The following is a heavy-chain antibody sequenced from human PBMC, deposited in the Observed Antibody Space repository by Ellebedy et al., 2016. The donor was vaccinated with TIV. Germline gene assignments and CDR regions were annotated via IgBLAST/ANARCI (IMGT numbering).Heavy chain of an antibody. D-gene: IGHD4/OR15-4a*01. V-gene: IGHV3-7*01. Sequence: PGGSLRLSCEASGSSSRITWMSWVRQAPGKGLEWVANMKEDGSETYYVDSVKGRFTISRDAAKNSVSLEMNSLRFDDTAVYYCAGGDYSVKFDFWGQGALVTVSS. J-gene: IGHJ4*02. CDR3: AGGDYSVKFDF. CDR1: GSSSRITW. CDR2: MKEDGSET.